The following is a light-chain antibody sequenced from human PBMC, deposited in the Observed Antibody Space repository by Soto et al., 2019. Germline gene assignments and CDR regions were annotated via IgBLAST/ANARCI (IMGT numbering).Light chain of an antibody. CDR3: QQYGSSPYT. Sequence: EIVLTQSPGTLSLSPGERATLSFRASQSVSSSYLAWYQQKPGQAPRLLIDGASSRDTGIPDRFSGSGSGTDFTLTISRLEPEDFAVYYCQQYGSSPYTFGQGTKLEIK. J-gene: IGKJ2*01. CDR2: GAS. CDR1: QSVSSSY. V-gene: IGKV3-20*01.